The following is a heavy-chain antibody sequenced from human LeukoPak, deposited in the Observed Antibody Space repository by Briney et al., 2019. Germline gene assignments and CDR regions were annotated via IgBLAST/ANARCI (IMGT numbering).Heavy chain of an antibody. Sequence: ASVKVSCKASGGTFSSYAISWVRQAPGQGLEWMGRIIPIFGTANYAQKFQGRVTITTDESTSTAYMELSGLRSEDTAVYYCARAVVVPAAIPYYYMDVWGKGTTVTVSS. CDR1: GGTFSSYA. J-gene: IGHJ6*03. CDR3: ARAVVVPAAIPYYYMDV. V-gene: IGHV1-69*05. D-gene: IGHD2-2*01. CDR2: IIPIFGTA.